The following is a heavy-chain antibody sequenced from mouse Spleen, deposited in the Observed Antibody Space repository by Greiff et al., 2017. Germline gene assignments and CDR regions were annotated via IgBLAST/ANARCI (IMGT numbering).Heavy chain of an antibody. V-gene: IGHV1-42*01. CDR3: ARLITTVVARYFDV. J-gene: IGHJ1*03. CDR2: INPSTGGT. Sequence: VQLQQSGPELVKPGASVKISCKASGYSFTGYYMNWVKQSPEKSLEWIGEINPSTGGTTYNQKFKAKATLTVDKSSSTAYMQLKSLTSEDSAVYYCARLITTVVARYFDVWGTGTTVTVSS. D-gene: IGHD1-1*01. CDR1: GYSFTGYY.